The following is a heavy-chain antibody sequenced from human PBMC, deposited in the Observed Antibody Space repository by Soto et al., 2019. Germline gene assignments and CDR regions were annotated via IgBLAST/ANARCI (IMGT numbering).Heavy chain of an antibody. J-gene: IGHJ5*02. CDR3: ARAHKTWFDP. CDR1: GYNFTAFW. Sequence: GESLKISCKASGYNFTAFWIRWVRQMPGKGLEWLGKVYPSDSDTNYSPSFAGHVTISPDNSTTTAYLQWSSLRASDTALYFCARAHKTWFDPWAKGTMAPVSS. CDR2: VYPSDSDT. V-gene: IGHV5-10-1*01.